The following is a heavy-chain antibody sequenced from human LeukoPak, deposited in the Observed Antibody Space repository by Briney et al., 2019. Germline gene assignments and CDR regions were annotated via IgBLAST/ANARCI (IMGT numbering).Heavy chain of an antibody. CDR1: GFTFSSYS. J-gene: IGHJ3*02. V-gene: IGHV3-48*01. Sequence: GGSLRLSCAASGFTFSSYSMNWVRQAPGKGLEWVSYISSSSSTIYYADSVKGRFTISGDNAKNSLYLQMNSLRAEDTAVYYCARDRDDYGDYVDAFDIWGQGTMVTVSS. D-gene: IGHD4-17*01. CDR2: ISSSSSTI. CDR3: ARDRDDYGDYVDAFDI.